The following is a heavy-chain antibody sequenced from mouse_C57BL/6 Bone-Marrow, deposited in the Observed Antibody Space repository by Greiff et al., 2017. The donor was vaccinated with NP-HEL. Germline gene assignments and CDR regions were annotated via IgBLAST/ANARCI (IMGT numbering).Heavy chain of an antibody. J-gene: IGHJ1*03. V-gene: IGHV5-15*01. CDR1: GFTFSDYG. D-gene: IGHD1-1*01. CDR3: ARRLIWYFDV. CDR2: ISNLAYSI. Sequence: EVKLVESGGGLVQPGGSLKLSCAASGFTFSDYGMAWVRQAPRKGPEWVAFISNLAYSIYYADTVTGRFTISRENAKNTLYLEMSSLRSEDTAMYYCARRLIWYFDVWGTGTTVTVSS.